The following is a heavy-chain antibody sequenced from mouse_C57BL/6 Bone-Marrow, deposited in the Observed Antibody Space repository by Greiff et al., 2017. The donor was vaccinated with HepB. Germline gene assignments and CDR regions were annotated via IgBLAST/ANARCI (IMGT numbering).Heavy chain of an antibody. D-gene: IGHD2-5*01. J-gene: IGHJ2*01. CDR1: GFTFSSYG. CDR2: ISSGGSYT. V-gene: IGHV5-6*01. CDR3: ARQYYSNYFDY. Sequence: DVQLVESGGDLVKPGGSLKLSCAASGFTFSSYGMSWVRQTPDKRLEWVGTISSGGSYTYYPDSVKGRVTISRDNAKNTLYLQMSSLKSEDTAMYYCARQYYSNYFDYWGQGTTLTVSS.